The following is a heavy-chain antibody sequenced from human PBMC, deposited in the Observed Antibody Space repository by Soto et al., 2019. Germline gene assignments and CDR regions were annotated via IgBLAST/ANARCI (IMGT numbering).Heavy chain of an antibody. CDR3: ATFTPDIVVVVAALDY. CDR2: ISGSGGST. D-gene: IGHD2-15*01. CDR1: GFTFSTYA. V-gene: IGHV3-23*01. J-gene: IGHJ4*02. Sequence: GGSLRLSCAASGFTFSTYAVSWVRQAPGKGLEWVSTISGSGGSTYYADSVKGRFTISRDNSKNTLYLQMNSLRAEDTAVYYCATFTPDIVVVVAALDYWGQGTLVTVSS.